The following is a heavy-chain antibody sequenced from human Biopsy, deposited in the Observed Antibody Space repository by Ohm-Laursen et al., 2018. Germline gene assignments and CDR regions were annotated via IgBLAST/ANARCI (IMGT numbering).Heavy chain of an antibody. V-gene: IGHV1-2*02. Sequence: ATVKISCNASGYNFRGYHLHWVRLAPGQGLEWMGWINPDTGETRYAPKFQGRLALTRDVSVNTGYLELSSLGSDDTAIYFCAKPSGGVSTIGFDPWGQGTQIIVS. CDR3: AKPSGGVSTIGFDP. CDR2: INPDTGET. CDR1: GYNFRGYH. J-gene: IGHJ5*02. D-gene: IGHD5/OR15-5a*01.